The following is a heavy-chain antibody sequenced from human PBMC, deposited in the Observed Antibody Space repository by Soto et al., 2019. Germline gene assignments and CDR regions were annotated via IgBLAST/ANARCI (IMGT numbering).Heavy chain of an antibody. J-gene: IGHJ4*02. CDR1: GFTFSSYW. CDR2: IKQDGSEK. V-gene: IGHV3-7*04. Sequence: GGSLRLSCAASGFTFSSYWMSWVRQAPGKGLEWVANIKQDGSEKYYVDSVKGRFTISRDNAKNSLYLQMNSLRAEDTAVYYCARRPYSSRWYDGYYFDYWGQGTLVTVSS. CDR3: ARRPYSSRWYDGYYFDY. D-gene: IGHD6-13*01.